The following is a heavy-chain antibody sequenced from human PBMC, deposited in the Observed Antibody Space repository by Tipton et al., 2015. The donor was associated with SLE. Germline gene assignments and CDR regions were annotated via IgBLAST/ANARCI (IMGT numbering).Heavy chain of an antibody. CDR3: ARESEGYITIFGVVNGAFDM. CDR1: GFTFSIYE. Sequence: GSLRLSCAASGFTFSIYEMNWVRQAPGKGLEWVSYISRGGDTLYYADSVKGRFTISRDNAKNSLYLQMNSLRAEDTAVYYCARESEGYITIFGVVNGAFDMWGQGTMVTVSS. V-gene: IGHV3-48*03. CDR2: ISRGGDTL. D-gene: IGHD3-3*01. J-gene: IGHJ3*02.